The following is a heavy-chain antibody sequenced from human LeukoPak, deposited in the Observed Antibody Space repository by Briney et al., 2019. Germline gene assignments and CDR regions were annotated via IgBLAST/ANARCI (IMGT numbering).Heavy chain of an antibody. V-gene: IGHV3-21*01. CDR3: ARVGVVVRGSLDY. CDR2: ISRSSSYI. D-gene: IGHD2-15*01. J-gene: IGHJ4*02. CDR1: GFTFSSYS. Sequence: GGSLRLSCAASGFTFSSYSMNWVRQAPGKGLEWVSSISRSSSYIYYADSVKGRFTISRDNAKNSLYLQMNSLRAEDTAVYYCARVGVVVRGSLDYWGQGTLVTVSS.